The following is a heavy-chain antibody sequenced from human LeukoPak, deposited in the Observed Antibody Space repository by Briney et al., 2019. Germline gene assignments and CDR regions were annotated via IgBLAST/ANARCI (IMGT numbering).Heavy chain of an antibody. J-gene: IGHJ4*02. CDR3: AKDPIAAAGNYFDY. V-gene: IGHV3-23*01. Sequence: AGGPLRLSCAASGFTFTSYAMTWVRQAPGKGLEWVSAISGSGVSTFYADSVKGRFTISRDNSKNTLYLQLNSLRAEDTAIYYCAKDPIAAAGNYFDYWGQGTLVTVS. CDR1: GFTFTSYA. CDR2: ISGSGVST. D-gene: IGHD6-13*01.